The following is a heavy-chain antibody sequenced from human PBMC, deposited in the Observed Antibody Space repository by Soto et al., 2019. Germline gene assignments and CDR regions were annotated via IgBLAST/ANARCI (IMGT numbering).Heavy chain of an antibody. V-gene: IGHV2-5*02. J-gene: IGHJ5*02. CDR2: VFGDADK. Sequence: QITLKESGPTLVNPRQLLPLTSPFSAFSISTKAAEMGWIRQPPGKSLGWLQLVFGDADKRYSPFFKNRATIPKDTSKNQVVRTLTDAEPVDTSTYYCAHWQLVTFFGFVTQTDVWFDAWGAGTLVTVPS. D-gene: IGHD3-3*01. CDR1: AFSISTKAAE. CDR3: AHWQLVTFFGFVTQTDVWFDA.